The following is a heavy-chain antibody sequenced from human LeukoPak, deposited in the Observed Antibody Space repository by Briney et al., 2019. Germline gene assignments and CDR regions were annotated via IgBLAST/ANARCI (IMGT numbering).Heavy chain of an antibody. CDR2: IYYSGST. J-gene: IGHJ4*02. Sequence: SETLSHTCTVSGGSISGYYWSWIRQPPGKGLEWIGYIYYSGSTNYNPSLKSRVTISLDTSKNQFSLKLSSVTAADTAVYYCARAGPGYCSGSSCFDYWGRGTLVTVSS. V-gene: IGHV4-59*01. CDR1: GGSISGYY. CDR3: ARAGPGYCSGSSCFDY. D-gene: IGHD2-15*01.